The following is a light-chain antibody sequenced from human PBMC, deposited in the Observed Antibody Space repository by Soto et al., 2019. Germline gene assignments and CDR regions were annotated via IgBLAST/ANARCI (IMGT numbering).Light chain of an antibody. Sequence: QSVLTQPPSVSGAPGQRVTISCTGSSSNIGAGYDVHWYQQLPGTAPQLLFYGNSNRPSGVPDRFSRSKSGTSASLAITGLQAEDEADYYCQSHDSSLSGYGFGTGTKVTVL. CDR2: GNS. CDR1: SSNIGAGYD. CDR3: QSHDSSLSGYG. J-gene: IGLJ1*01. V-gene: IGLV1-40*01.